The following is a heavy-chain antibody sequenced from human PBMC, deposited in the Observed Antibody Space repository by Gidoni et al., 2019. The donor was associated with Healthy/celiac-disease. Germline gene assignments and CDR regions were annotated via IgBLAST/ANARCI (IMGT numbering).Heavy chain of an antibody. V-gene: IGHV2-70*01. Sequence: QVTLRESGPALVKPTQTLTLTCTFSGFSLSTSGMCVSWIRQPPGKALEWLALIDWDDDKYYSTSLKTRLTISKDTSKNQVVLTMTNMDPVDTATYYCARILGPYSSGWAAFDYWGQGTLVTVSS. J-gene: IGHJ4*02. D-gene: IGHD6-19*01. CDR3: ARILGPYSSGWAAFDY. CDR2: IDWDDDK. CDR1: GFSLSTSGMC.